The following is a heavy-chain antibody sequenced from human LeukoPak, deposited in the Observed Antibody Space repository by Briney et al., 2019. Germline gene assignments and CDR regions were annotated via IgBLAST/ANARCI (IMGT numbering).Heavy chain of an antibody. CDR2: IYYTGTT. D-gene: IGHD3-9*01. CDR1: GGSISIYY. V-gene: IGHV4-59*01. J-gene: IGHJ4*02. CDR3: ARGEDFERYYLAY. Sequence: PSETLSLTCSVSGGSISIYYWTWIRQIPGKGLEWIGYIYYTGTTNYNPLFESRATISVDTSKNQFSLKQTSVTAADTAVYFCARGEDFERYYLAYWGQGTLVTVSS.